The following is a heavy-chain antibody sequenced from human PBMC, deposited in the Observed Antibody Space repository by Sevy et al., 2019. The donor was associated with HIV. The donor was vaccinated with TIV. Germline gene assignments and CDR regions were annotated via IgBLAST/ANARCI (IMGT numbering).Heavy chain of an antibody. J-gene: IGHJ4*02. Sequence: GGSLRLSCAASGFTFSSYWMSWVRQAPGKGLEWVANIKQDGSEKYYLDSVKGRFTISRDNAKNSLYLQMNSLRAEDTAVYYCARDQGSSSPDFDYWGQGTLVTVSS. D-gene: IGHD6-6*01. V-gene: IGHV3-7*03. CDR1: GFTFSSYW. CDR3: ARDQGSSSPDFDY. CDR2: IKQDGSEK.